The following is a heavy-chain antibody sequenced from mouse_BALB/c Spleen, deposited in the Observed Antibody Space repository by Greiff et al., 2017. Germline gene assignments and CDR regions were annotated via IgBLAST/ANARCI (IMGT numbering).Heavy chain of an antibody. CDR2: INSNGGST. CDR1: GFTFSSYG. J-gene: IGHJ3*01. Sequence: EVQGVESGGGLVQPGGSLKLSCAASGFTFSSYGMSWVRQTPDKRLELVATINSNGGSTYYPDSVKGRFTISRDNAKNTLYLQMSSLKSEDTAMYYCARVDSSGYSWFAYWGQGTLVTVSA. D-gene: IGHD3-2*01. V-gene: IGHV5-6-3*01. CDR3: ARVDSSGYSWFAY.